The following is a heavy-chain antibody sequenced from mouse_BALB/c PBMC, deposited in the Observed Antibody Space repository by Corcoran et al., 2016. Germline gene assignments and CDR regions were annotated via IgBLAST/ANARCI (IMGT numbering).Heavy chain of an antibody. CDR1: GYTFTSYW. Sequence: QVQLQQPGAELVKPGAPVKLSCKASGYTFTSYWMNWVKQRPGRGLEWIGRIDPSDSETHYNQKFKDKATLTVDKSSSTAYIQLSSLTSEDSAVYYCARHLGLPLDYWGHGTTLTVSS. J-gene: IGHJ2*01. CDR2: IDPSDSET. V-gene: IGHV1-69*02. CDR3: ARHLGLPLDY. D-gene: IGHD3-2*01.